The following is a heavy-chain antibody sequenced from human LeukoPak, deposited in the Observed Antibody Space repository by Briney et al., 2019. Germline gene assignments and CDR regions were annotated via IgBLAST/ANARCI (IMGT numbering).Heavy chain of an antibody. Sequence: GESLKISCKGSGYSFISYWIGWVRQMPGKGLEWMGIIYPGDSDTRYSPSFQGQVTISADKSISTAYLQWSSLKASDTAMYYCARAYQTITVAGSFSFYFDYWSQGTLVTVSS. CDR2: IYPGDSDT. CDR3: ARAYQTITVAGSFSFYFDY. V-gene: IGHV5-51*01. D-gene: IGHD6-19*01. J-gene: IGHJ4*02. CDR1: GYSFISYW.